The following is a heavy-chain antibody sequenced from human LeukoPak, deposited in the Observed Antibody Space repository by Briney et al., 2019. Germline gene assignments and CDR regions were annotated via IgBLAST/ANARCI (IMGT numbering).Heavy chain of an antibody. CDR3: ARSGYSYGADAFDI. CDR2: IYYSGST. D-gene: IGHD5-18*01. J-gene: IGHJ3*02. V-gene: IGHV4-59*01. CDR1: GGSISHYY. Sequence: SETLSLTCTVSGGSISHYYWTWIRQPPGKGLEWIGYIYYSGSTNYKPSLKSRVTISLDTSKTQFSLKLSSVTAADMAVYYCARSGYSYGADAFDIWGQGTMVTVSS.